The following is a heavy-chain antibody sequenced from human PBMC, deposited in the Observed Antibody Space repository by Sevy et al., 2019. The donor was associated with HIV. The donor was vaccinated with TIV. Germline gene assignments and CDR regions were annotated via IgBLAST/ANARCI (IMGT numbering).Heavy chain of an antibody. Sequence: GGSLRLSCAASGFTFSNYGMHWVRQAPGKGLEWVAVIWNDGSNKYYADSVKGRFTISRENSKNTLYLQMNSLRVEDTAVYFSARGGDFNDRSAKRDFDYWGQGTLVTVSS. V-gene: IGHV3-33*01. CDR3: ARGGDFNDRSAKRDFDY. D-gene: IGHD3-22*01. J-gene: IGHJ4*02. CDR2: IWNDGSNK. CDR1: GFTFSNYG.